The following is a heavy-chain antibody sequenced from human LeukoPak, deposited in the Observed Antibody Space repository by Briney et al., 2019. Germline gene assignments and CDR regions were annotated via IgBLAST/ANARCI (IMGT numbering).Heavy chain of an antibody. D-gene: IGHD3-10*01. J-gene: IGHJ5*02. CDR1: GFSFNKYG. CDR2: IRYDGSNK. CDR3: AKDQRSYYASGSHYRGGNWFDP. V-gene: IGHV3-30*02. Sequence: GGSLRLSCAASGFSFNKYGMHWVRQAPGKGLEWVAFIRYDGSNKYYADSVKGRFTISRDNSKNTAYVQMNSLRAEDTAVYYCAKDQRSYYASGSHYRGGNWFDPWGQGTLVTVSS.